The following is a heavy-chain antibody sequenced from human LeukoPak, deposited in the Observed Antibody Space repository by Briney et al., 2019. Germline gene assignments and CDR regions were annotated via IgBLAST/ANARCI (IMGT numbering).Heavy chain of an antibody. J-gene: IGHJ5*02. CDR3: ARIAISSSWYWFDP. CDR1: GGSISSGGYY. V-gene: IGHV4-31*03. D-gene: IGHD6-13*01. Sequence: SETLSLTCTVSGGSISSGGYYWSWIRQHPGKGLEWIGYIYYSGSTYYNPSLKSRVTISVYTSKNQFSLKLSSVTAADTAVYYCARIAISSSWYWFDPWGQGTLVTVSS. CDR2: IYYSGST.